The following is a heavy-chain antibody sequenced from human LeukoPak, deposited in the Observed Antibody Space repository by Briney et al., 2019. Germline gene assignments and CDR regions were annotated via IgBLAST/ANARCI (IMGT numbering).Heavy chain of an antibody. CDR2: ISGSGGST. J-gene: IGHJ4*02. V-gene: IGHV3-23*01. Sequence: PGGSLRLSCAASGFTFSSYAMNWVRQAPGKGLEWVSAISGSGGSTYYADSVKGRFTISRDNSKNTLYLQMNSLRAEDTAVYYCARQKTTVTTAYFDYWGQGTLVTVSS. CDR3: ARQKTTVTTAYFDY. CDR1: GFTFSSYA. D-gene: IGHD4-17*01.